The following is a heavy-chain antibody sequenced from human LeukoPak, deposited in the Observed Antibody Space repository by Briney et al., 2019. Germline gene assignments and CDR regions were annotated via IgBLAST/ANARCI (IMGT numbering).Heavy chain of an antibody. CDR1: GFTFSSYE. D-gene: IGHD6-19*01. V-gene: IGHV3-48*03. CDR3: AREEGAVAGTETGFDY. J-gene: IGHJ4*02. CDR2: ISSSGSTI. Sequence: RGSLRLSCAASGFTFSSYEMNWVRQAPGKGLEWVSYISSSGSTIYYADSVKGRFTISRDNAKNSLYLQMNSLRAEDTAVYYCAREEGAVAGTETGFDYWGQGTLVTVSS.